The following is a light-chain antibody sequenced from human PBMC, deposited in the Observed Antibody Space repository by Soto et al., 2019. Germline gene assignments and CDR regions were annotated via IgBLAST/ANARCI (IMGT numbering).Light chain of an antibody. CDR1: QSISSY. V-gene: IGKV1-39*01. CDR3: QQTFRSPFT. Sequence: DIQMTQSPSSLSASVGDTVTITCRASQSISSYLNWYQQKPGKAPNLLIYAASSLQSGVPSRFSGSGSGTDFTLTISSLQPGDFATYFCQQTFRSPFTFAGGTKVDIK. CDR2: AAS. J-gene: IGKJ4*01.